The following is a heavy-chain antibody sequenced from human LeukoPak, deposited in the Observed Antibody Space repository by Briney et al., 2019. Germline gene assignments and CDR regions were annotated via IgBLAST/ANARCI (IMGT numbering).Heavy chain of an antibody. CDR3: ARGGQWLAPGPDY. CDR2: MYYSGNT. CDR1: GASIGSGGYY. J-gene: IGHJ4*02. V-gene: IGHV4-31*03. D-gene: IGHD6-19*01. Sequence: SQTLSLTCTVSGASIGSGGYYWSWIRQHPGKGLEWIGYMYYSGNTYYNPSLKSRVTISVDTSKNQFSLRLSSVTAADTAMYYCARGGQWLAPGPDYWGQGTLVTVSS.